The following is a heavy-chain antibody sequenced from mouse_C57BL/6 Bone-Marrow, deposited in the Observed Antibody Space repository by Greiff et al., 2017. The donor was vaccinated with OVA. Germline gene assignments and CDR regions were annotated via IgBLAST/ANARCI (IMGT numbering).Heavy chain of an antibody. D-gene: IGHD2-3*01. CDR3: ARKGDGYLYWYFDV. Sequence: VQGVESGPGLVAPSQSLSITCTVSGFSLTSYAISWVRQPPGKGLEWLGVIWTGGGTNYNSALKSRLSISKDNSKSQVFLKMNSLQTDDTARYYCARKGDGYLYWYFDVWGTGTTVTVSS. CDR1: GFSLTSYA. V-gene: IGHV2-9-1*01. CDR2: IWTGGGT. J-gene: IGHJ1*03.